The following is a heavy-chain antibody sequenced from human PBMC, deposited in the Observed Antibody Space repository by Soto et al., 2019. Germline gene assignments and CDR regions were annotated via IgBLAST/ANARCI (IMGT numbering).Heavy chain of an antibody. Sequence: PGGSLRFSCAASGCTFSSYWMHWVRQAPGKGLVWVSAINSDGSSTSYADSVKGRFTISRDNAKNTLYLQMNSLRAEDTAVYYCARGDYHYYYYGMDVWGHGTTVTVSS. J-gene: IGHJ6*02. CDR3: ARGDYHYYYYGMDV. V-gene: IGHV3-74*01. CDR2: INSDGSST. CDR1: GCTFSSYW. D-gene: IGHD4-17*01.